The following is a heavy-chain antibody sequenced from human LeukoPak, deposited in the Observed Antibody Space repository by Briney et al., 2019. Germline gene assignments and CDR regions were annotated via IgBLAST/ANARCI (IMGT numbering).Heavy chain of an antibody. J-gene: IGHJ5*02. Sequence: PGGSLRLSCAASGFTFSDYEMNWVRQAPGKGLEWVSYISSRSTTIYYADSVKGRFTISRDNAKNTLYLQMNSLRAEDTAVYYCAVAIEGAFDPWGQGTLVTVSS. CDR3: AVAIEGAFDP. D-gene: IGHD1-26*01. CDR1: GFTFSDYE. CDR2: ISSRSTTI. V-gene: IGHV3-48*03.